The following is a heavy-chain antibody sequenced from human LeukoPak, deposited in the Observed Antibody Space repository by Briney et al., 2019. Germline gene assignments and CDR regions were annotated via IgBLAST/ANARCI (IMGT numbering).Heavy chain of an antibody. V-gene: IGHV4-4*07. CDR2: IYTSGST. J-gene: IGHJ6*03. CDR1: GGSISSYY. D-gene: IGHD6-19*01. CDR3: ARSHRGLVGSFYYMDV. Sequence: SETLSLTCTVSGGSISSYYWSWIRQPAGKGLEWIGRIYTSGSTNYNPSLKSRVTISVDKSKNQFSLKLSSVTAADTAVYYCARSHRGLVGSFYYMDVWGKGTTVTVSS.